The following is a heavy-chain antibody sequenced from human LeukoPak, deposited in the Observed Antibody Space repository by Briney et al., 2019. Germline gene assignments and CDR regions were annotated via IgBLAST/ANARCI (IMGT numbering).Heavy chain of an antibody. J-gene: IGHJ6*02. CDR2: IYTSGST. Sequence: SETLSLTCTVSGGSISSYYWSWIRQPAGKGLEWIGRIYTSGSTNYNPSLKSRVTISVDTSKNQFSLKLSSVTAADTAVYYCASSNYYYGMDVWGQGTTVTVSS. V-gene: IGHV4-4*07. D-gene: IGHD4-11*01. CDR1: GGSISSYY. CDR3: ASSNYYYGMDV.